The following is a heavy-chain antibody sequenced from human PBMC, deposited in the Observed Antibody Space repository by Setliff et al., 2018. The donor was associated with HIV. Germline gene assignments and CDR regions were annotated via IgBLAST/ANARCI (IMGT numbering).Heavy chain of an antibody. CDR3: ARGVRDNSGWSSHYLDY. CDR1: GGSFRGYY. V-gene: IGHV4-34*01. D-gene: IGHD6-19*01. CDR2: INHSGST. J-gene: IGHJ4*02. Sequence: KPSETLSLTCAVYGGSFRGYYWSWIRQPPGKGLEWIGEINHSGSTNYNPSLKSRVTISVDTSKNQFSLRLTSVTAADTAVYYCARGVRDNSGWSSHYLDYWGQGTLVTVSS.